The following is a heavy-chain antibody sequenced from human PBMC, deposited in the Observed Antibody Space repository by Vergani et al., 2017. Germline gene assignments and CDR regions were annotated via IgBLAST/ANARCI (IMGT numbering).Heavy chain of an antibody. CDR2: IYPADSDT. CDR1: EYSFGNYW. J-gene: IGHJ4*02. D-gene: IGHD1-1*01. V-gene: IGHV5-51*01. CDR3: ARHTTYTDS. Sequence: EVELVQSGPEMRKPGASLKISCKGSEYSFGNYWIGWVRQMPGKGLEWMGIIYPADSDTRYSPSFQGKVTISADQSISTAFLQWDSLKASDTALYYCARHTTYTDSWGQGTLVTVSS.